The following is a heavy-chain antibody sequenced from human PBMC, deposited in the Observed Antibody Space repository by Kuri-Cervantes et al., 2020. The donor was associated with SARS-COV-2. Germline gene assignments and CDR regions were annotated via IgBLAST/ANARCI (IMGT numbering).Heavy chain of an antibody. CDR2: VRGKANNYAT. CDR3: TTLIDY. CDR1: GVSVSGGT. V-gene: IGHV3-73*01. J-gene: IGHJ4*02. Sequence: GGSLRLSCAVSGVSVSGGTYYWSWIRQPAGKGLEWIGRVRGKANNYATAYAASVKGRFTISRDDSKNMAYLQMNSLKTEDTAVYYCTTLIDYWGQGALVTVSS.